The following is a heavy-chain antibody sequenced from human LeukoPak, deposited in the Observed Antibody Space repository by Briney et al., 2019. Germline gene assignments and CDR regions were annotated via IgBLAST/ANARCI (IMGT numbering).Heavy chain of an antibody. CDR2: ISYDGSNK. D-gene: IGHD3-3*01. Sequence: QPGRSLRLSCAASGVTFSSYAMHWVRQAPGKGLEWVAVISYDGSNKYYADSVKGRFTISRDNSKNTLYLQMNSLRAEDTAVYYCARSYNDFRSGSSPGVDVWGKGTTVTVSS. V-gene: IGHV3-30-3*01. CDR1: GVTFSSYA. CDR3: ARSYNDFRSGSSPGVDV. J-gene: IGHJ6*04.